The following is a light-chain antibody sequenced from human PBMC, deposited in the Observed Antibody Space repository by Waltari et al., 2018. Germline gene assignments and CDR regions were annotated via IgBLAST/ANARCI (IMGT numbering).Light chain of an antibody. CDR3: AAWDDSLNGVV. V-gene: IGLV1-44*01. Sequence: QSVLTQPPSASGPPGQRVTISCSGSSSNLGSTTVNLYQQLPGTAPKLLIYSNNQRPSGVPDRFSGSKSGTSASLAISGLQSEDEADYYCAAWDDSLNGVVFGGGTKLTVL. J-gene: IGLJ2*01. CDR1: SSNLGSTT. CDR2: SNN.